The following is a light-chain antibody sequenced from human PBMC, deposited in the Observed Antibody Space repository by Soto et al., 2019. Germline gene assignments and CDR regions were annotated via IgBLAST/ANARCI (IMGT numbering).Light chain of an antibody. J-gene: IGKJ4*01. CDR3: QQYNTFPLT. CDR2: TAS. V-gene: IGKV1-5*03. CDR1: QSISSW. Sequence: DIQMTQSPSTLSASVGDRVTITCRASQSISSWLAWYQQKPGKAPKLLIYTASTLESGVPSRFSGSGSGTEFTLNISSLQPDDFATYYCQQYNTFPLTFGGGTKVEIK.